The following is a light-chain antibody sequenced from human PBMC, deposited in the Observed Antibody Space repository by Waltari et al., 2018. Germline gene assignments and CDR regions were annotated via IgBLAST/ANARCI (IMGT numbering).Light chain of an antibody. CDR1: SSDIGSYNV. V-gene: IGLV2-23*02. Sequence: QSALTQPASVSGFRGQSITISCTGSSSDIGSYNVVSWYQHPPGKAPKLLIYGVNNRPSGVSNRFSGSKSGNTASLTISGLQAEDEADYYCSSYAGSVVFGGGTKLTVL. J-gene: IGLJ3*02. CDR3: SSYAGSVV. CDR2: GVN.